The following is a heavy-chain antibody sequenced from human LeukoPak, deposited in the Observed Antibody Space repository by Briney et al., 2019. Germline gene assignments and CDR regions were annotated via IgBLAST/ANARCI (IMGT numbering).Heavy chain of an antibody. CDR2: IKQDGSEK. Sequence: SGGSLRLSCAASGFIFSSYWMSWVRQAPGKGLEWVANIKQDGSEKYYVDSVKGRFTISRDNAKNSLYLQMNSLTAEDTALYYCARYTLGLGYMDVWGKGTTVTVSS. CDR1: GFIFSSYW. V-gene: IGHV3-7*03. CDR3: ARYTLGLGYMDV. J-gene: IGHJ6*03. D-gene: IGHD2-15*01.